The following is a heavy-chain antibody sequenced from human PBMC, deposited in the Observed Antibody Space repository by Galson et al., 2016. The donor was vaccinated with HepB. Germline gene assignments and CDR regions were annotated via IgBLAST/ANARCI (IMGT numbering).Heavy chain of an antibody. Sequence: ETLSLTCTVSGGPMSTYYWSWIRQPPGKGLEWIGYIYYSGSTNCNPSLKSRVTISVDTSKNQFSLKLSSVTAADTAVYFCARSALDYDISAGYYRPLAMDVWGQGTTVTVS. CDR1: GGPMSTYY. V-gene: IGHV4-59*01. J-gene: IGHJ6*02. CDR2: IYYSGST. CDR3: ARSALDYDISAGYYRPLAMDV. D-gene: IGHD3-9*01.